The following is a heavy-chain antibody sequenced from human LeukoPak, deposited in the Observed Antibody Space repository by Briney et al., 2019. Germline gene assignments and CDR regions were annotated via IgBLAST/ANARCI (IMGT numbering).Heavy chain of an antibody. CDR3: ARVAGERWLREDAFDI. J-gene: IGHJ3*02. Sequence: SVKVSCKASGGTFSSYAISWVRHAPGQGLEWMGGIIPIFGTANYAQKFQGRVTITADESTSTAYMELSSLRSEDTAVYYCARVAGERWLREDAFDIWGQGTMVTVSS. D-gene: IGHD5-12*01. CDR1: GGTFSSYA. V-gene: IGHV1-69*01. CDR2: IIPIFGTA.